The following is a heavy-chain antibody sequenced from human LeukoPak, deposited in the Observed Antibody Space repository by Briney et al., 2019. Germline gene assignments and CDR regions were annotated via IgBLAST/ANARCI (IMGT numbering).Heavy chain of an antibody. D-gene: IGHD2-21*02. CDR3: STCGGDCFFNY. J-gene: IGHJ4*02. CDR1: GITFSSYS. CDR2: ISSGSSYI. Sequence: GGSLRLSCAASGITFSSYSMNWVRQAPGKGLEWVSCISSGSSYIYYADSVKGRFTISRDNAKNSLYLQMNSLRAEDTAVYYCSTCGGDCFFNYWGQGALVTVSS. V-gene: IGHV3-21*04.